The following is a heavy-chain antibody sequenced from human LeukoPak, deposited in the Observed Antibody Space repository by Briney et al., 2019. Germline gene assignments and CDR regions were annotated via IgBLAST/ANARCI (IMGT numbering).Heavy chain of an antibody. Sequence: SETLSLTCTVSGGSISSYYWSWIRQPAGKGLEWIGRIYTSGSTNYNPSLKSRVTMSVDTSKNQFSLKLSSVTAADTAVYYCAREPYSGSAYWFDPWGQGTLVTVSS. CDR2: IYTSGST. D-gene: IGHD6-13*01. V-gene: IGHV4-4*07. CDR3: AREPYSGSAYWFDP. J-gene: IGHJ5*02. CDR1: GGSISSYY.